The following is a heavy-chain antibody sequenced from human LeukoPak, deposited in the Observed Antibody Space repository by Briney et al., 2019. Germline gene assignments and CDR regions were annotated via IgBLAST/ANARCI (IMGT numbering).Heavy chain of an antibody. CDR2: ISSSSSFI. V-gene: IGHV3-21*01. CDR1: GFTFSGYS. CDR3: ARGSEAGVVTRYDY. D-gene: IGHD2-21*02. J-gene: IGHJ4*02. Sequence: SLRLSCAASGFTFSGYSMNWVRQAPGKGLEWVSSISSSSSFIYYADSVKGRFTISRDNAKNSLFLQMNSLRAEDTAVYYCARGSEAGVVTRYDYWGQGTLVTVSS.